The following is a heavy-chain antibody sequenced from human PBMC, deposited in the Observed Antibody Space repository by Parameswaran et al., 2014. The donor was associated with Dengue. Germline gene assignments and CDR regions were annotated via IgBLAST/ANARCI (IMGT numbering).Heavy chain of an antibody. J-gene: IGHJ5*01. V-gene: IGHV4-59*01. CDR3: ARGPSALLWFDY. Sequence: VRQGSREGTGVDWLCLFQRENQLQPSLKSRVTISLDTSNTQFSLNLNSVTAADTAVYYCARGPSALLWFDYWGQGSLVTVSS. CDR2: LFQREN. D-gene: IGHD3-10*01.